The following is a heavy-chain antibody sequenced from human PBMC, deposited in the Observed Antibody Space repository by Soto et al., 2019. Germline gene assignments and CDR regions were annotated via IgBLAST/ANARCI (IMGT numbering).Heavy chain of an antibody. CDR3: ASRKSSPYFDY. J-gene: IGHJ4*02. Sequence: SETMSLTCTVSGGSISSGDYYWSWIRQPPGKGLEWIGSIYYSGSPYYNPSLKSRVTISVDTSKNQFSLKLSSVTAADTAVYYCASRKSSPYFDYWGQGTLVTVSS. V-gene: IGHV4-30-4*01. D-gene: IGHD3-10*01. CDR1: GGSISSGDYY. CDR2: IYYSGSP.